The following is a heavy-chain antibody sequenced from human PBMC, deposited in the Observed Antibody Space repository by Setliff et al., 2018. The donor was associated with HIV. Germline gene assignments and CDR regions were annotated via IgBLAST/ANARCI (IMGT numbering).Heavy chain of an antibody. CDR1: RFTLSSYT. D-gene: IGHD3-9*01. CDR2: ISSTSSYR. J-gene: IGHJ4*02. V-gene: IGHV3-21*01. Sequence: PGGSLRLSCAASRFTLSSYTMNWVRQASGKGLEWVSSISSTSSYRYYADSVKGRFTISRDNAKNSLFLQMNSLRVEDTAVYYCARVRNDILIGYEVAGDYWGQGTLVTVSS. CDR3: ARVRNDILIGYEVAGDY.